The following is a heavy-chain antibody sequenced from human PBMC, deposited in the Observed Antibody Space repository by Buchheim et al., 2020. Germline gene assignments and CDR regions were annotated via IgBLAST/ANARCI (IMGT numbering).Heavy chain of an antibody. CDR3: ARERYCSSTSCYTDPGQHYGMDV. Sequence: QVQLQESGPGLVKPSQTLSLTCTVSGGSISSGGYYWSWIRQHPGKGLEWIGYIYYSGSTYYNPSLKRRVPIIVDPSKHQVPLKLSSVTAADTAVYYCARERYCSSTSCYTDPGQHYGMDVWGQGTT. V-gene: IGHV4-31*03. J-gene: IGHJ6*02. D-gene: IGHD2-2*02. CDR2: IYYSGST. CDR1: GGSISSGGYY.